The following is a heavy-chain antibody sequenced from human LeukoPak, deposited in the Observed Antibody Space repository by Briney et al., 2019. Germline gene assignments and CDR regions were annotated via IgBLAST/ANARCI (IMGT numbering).Heavy chain of an antibody. CDR2: IYYSGST. CDR1: GGSISSSSYY. Sequence: SETLSLTCTVSGGSISSSSYYWGWIRQPPGKGLERIGSIYYSGSTYYNSSLKSRVTISVDTSKNQFSLKLSSATAADTAGYYCGSQKEGASFDCWGQGTLVTVSS. J-gene: IGHJ4*02. V-gene: IGHV4-39*01. D-gene: IGHD3-16*01. CDR3: GSQKEGASFDC.